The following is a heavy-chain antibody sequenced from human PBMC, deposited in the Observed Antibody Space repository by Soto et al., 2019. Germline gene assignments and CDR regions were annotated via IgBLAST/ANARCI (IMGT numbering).Heavy chain of an antibody. CDR3: ARAEFTLFGAGYYGMDV. D-gene: IGHD3-3*01. J-gene: IGHJ6*02. CDR1: GGSVNSDSYY. Sequence: QVQLQESGPGLVKPSETLSLTCTVSGGSVNSDSYYWSWIRQPPGKGLEWIGYIYYSGSTNYNPSLQGRATISVDTSKNHFALKLSSVPAADTAVYYCARAEFTLFGAGYYGMDVWGQGTAVTVSS. V-gene: IGHV4-61*03. CDR2: IYYSGST.